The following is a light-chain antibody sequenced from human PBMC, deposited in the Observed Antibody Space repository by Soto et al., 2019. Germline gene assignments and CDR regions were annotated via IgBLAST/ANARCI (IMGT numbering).Light chain of an antibody. CDR1: QSVSSSY. J-gene: IGKJ1*01. CDR2: GAS. CDR3: HQYGSSPWT. V-gene: IGKV3-20*01. Sequence: EIVLTQSPGTLSLSPGEIATLSCRASQSVSSSYLAWYQQKPGQAPRLLIYGASSRATGIPDRFSGSGSGTDFTLTISRLEPEDFAVYYCHQYGSSPWTFGQGTKVEI.